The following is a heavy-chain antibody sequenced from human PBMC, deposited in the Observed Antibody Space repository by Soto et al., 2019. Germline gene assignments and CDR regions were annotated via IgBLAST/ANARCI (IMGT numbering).Heavy chain of an antibody. CDR1: GYTFTSYD. V-gene: IGHV1-8*01. D-gene: IGHD6-6*01. J-gene: IGHJ5*02. CDR3: ARGSIAARFGRDWFDP. CDR2: MNPNSGNT. Sequence: ASVKVSCKASGYTFTSYDINWVRQATGQGLEWMGWMNPNSGNTGYAQKFQGRVTMTRNTSISTAYMELSSLRSEDTAVYYCARGSIAARFGRDWFDPWGQGTLVTVSS.